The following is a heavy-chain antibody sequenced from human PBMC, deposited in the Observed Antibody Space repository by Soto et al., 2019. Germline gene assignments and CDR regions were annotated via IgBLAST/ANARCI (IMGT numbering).Heavy chain of an antibody. CDR3: PRARRGGSTSRLFEY. CDR1: SGSITSSNG. D-gene: IGHD2-2*01. CDR2: SYHSWST. J-gene: IGHJ4*02. V-gene: IGHV4-4*02. Sequence: SETLSRTCAVASGSITSSNGGLWFRQPPGKWLDCIGESYHSWSTNYNPSLKSRVTISVDKSKNHFSLNLSSVTAADTAAYSCPRARRGGSTSRLFEYWGQGTLVTVSS.